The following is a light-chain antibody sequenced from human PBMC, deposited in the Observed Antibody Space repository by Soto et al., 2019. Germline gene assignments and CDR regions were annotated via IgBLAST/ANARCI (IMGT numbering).Light chain of an antibody. V-gene: IGLV1-40*01. CDR1: SSNIGAVYD. J-gene: IGLJ1*01. CDR3: QSYDSSLSGYV. CDR2: GNS. Sequence: QAVVTQPPSVSGAPGQRVTISCTGSSSNIGAVYDVHWYQQRPGTAPKLLIYGNSNRPSGVPDRFSGSKSGTSASLAITGLQAEDEADYYCQSYDSSLSGYVFGTGTKVTVL.